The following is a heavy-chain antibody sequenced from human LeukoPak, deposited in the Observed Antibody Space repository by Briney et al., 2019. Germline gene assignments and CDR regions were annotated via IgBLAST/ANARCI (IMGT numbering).Heavy chain of an antibody. Sequence: PGGSLRLSCAASGFTFSNAWMSWVRQAPGKGLEWVGRIKSKTDGGTTDYAAPVKGRFTISRDDSKNTLYLQMNSLKTEDTAVYYCTSTIFGVVIIDWGQGTLVTVSS. J-gene: IGHJ4*02. CDR3: TSTIFGVVIID. D-gene: IGHD3-3*01. V-gene: IGHV3-15*01. CDR1: GFTFSNAW. CDR2: IKSKTDGGTT.